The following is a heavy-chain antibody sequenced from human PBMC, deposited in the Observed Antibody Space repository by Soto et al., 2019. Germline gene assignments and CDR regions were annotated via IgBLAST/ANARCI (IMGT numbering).Heavy chain of an antibody. V-gene: IGHV1-2*02. CDR2: INPKNGDT. CDR3: ARDNSGANGGY. D-gene: IGHD2-15*01. Sequence: QVQLLQSGAEVKKPGASVKVSCKASGYRFIDFFLHWVRQAPGQGLEWMGWINPKNGDTKYAQKYKDRVTMNRDTSISVAYMDLSGLNSGDTAVYYGARDNSGANGGYWSQGALVTVS. J-gene: IGHJ4*02. CDR1: GYRFIDFF.